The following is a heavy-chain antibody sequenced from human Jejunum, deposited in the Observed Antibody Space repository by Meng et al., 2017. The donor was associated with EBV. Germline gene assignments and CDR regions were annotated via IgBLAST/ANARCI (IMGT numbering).Heavy chain of an antibody. Sequence: RQLQDSGPGLVKPSETLYLTCPVSGGSISSSSYYWGWIRQPPGKGLEWIGTYYNSGSTYYNPSLKSRVTISVDTSKNQFSLKLISVTAADTAAYYCARQGPSGRTFDYWGQGTLVTVSS. CDR1: GGSISSSSYY. V-gene: IGHV4-39*01. D-gene: IGHD1-26*01. CDR3: ARQGPSGRTFDY. J-gene: IGHJ4*02. CDR2: YYNSGST.